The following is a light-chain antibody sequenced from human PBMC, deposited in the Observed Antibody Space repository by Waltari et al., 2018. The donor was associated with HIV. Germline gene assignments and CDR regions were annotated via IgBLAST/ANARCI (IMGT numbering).Light chain of an antibody. V-gene: IGLV2-14*03. CDR1: GSAIGGYNY. CDR3: SSYTSITLI. J-gene: IGLJ2*01. Sequence: QSPLTQPASVSGSPGPSLPVSCTGSGSAIGGYNYVSWYQHYPGKAPKLIIYDVSRRPSVVSNRFSGSKSGNTASLTISGLRAEDEADYYCSSYTSITLIFGGGTKLTVL. CDR2: DVS.